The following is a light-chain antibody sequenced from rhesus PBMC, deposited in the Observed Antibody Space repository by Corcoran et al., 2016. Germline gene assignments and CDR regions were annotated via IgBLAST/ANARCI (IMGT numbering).Light chain of an antibody. Sequence: EIVMTQSPATLALSPGETATLSCRASQRVTTYVAWFHQTPGQSPRLLLYQASSRFTGVPNRFSGSGSGTDFTLTISRLEPADVGLYFCLQTSNWPLTFGPGTKLDIK. J-gene: IGKJ3*01. V-gene: IGKV3-35*01. CDR1: QRVTTY. CDR3: LQTSNWPLT. CDR2: QAS.